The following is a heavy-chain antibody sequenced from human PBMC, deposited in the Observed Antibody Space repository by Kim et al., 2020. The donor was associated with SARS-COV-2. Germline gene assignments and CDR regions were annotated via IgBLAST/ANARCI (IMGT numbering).Heavy chain of an antibody. CDR3: AKGHPETIGGIDY. D-gene: IGHD1-26*01. V-gene: IGHV3-23*01. CDR2: ISDSGGST. Sequence: GGSLRLSCAASGFTFSNYAMSWVRQAPGMGLEWVSFISDSGGSTYYADSVKGRFTFSRDNSKNTLYLQMNSLRAEDTALYYCAKGHPETIGGIDYWGQGTLVTVSS. CDR1: GFTFSNYA. J-gene: IGHJ4*02.